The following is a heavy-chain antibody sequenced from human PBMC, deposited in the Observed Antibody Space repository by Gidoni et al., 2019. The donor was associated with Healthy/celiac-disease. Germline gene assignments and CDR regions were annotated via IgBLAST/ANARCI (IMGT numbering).Heavy chain of an antibody. J-gene: IGHJ3*02. Sequence: EVQLVESGGGLVQPGGSLRLSWAASGFTFRRDAMSWVRQAPGKGLEWVSAISGSGGRTYYADSVKGRFTISRDNSKNTLYLQMNSLRAEDTTVYYCAKDQHLCSGCSCYPNDAFDIWGQGTMVTVSS. D-gene: IGHD2-15*01. V-gene: IGHV3-23*04. CDR2: ISGSGGRT. CDR1: GFTFRRDA. CDR3: AKDQHLCSGCSCYPNDAFDI.